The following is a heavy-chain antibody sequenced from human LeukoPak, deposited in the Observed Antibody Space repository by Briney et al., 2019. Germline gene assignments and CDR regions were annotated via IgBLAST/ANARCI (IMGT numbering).Heavy chain of an antibody. D-gene: IGHD6-13*01. CDR2: ISGSGGST. CDR3: AKEYSSSWYYFDY. Sequence: GGSLRLSCAASGFTFSSYAMNWVRQAPGKGLEWVSAISGSGGSTYYADPVKGRFTISRDNSKNTLYLQTNSLRAEDTAVYYCAKEYSSSWYYFDYWGQGTLVTVSS. J-gene: IGHJ4*02. CDR1: GFTFSSYA. V-gene: IGHV3-23*01.